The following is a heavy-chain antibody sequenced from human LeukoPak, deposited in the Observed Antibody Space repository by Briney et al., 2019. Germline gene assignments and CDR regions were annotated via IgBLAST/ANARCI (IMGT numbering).Heavy chain of an antibody. D-gene: IGHD6-13*01. V-gene: IGHV3-48*03. CDR1: GFTFSSYE. J-gene: IGHJ4*02. CDR3: ASGTARRFDY. Sequence: GGSLRLSCAASGFTFSSYEMNWVRQAPGKGLEWVSYISGSGSTMYYADSVKGRFTISRDNAKNSLYLQMNSLRAEDTAVYCCASGTARRFDYWGQGTLVTVSS. CDR2: ISGSGSTM.